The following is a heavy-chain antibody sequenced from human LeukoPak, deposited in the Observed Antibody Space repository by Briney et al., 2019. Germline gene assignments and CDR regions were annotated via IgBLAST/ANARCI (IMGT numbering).Heavy chain of an antibody. J-gene: IGHJ4*02. CDR2: ISGSGGST. Sequence: GGSLRLSCAASGFTFSSYAMSWVRQAPGKGLEWVSAISGSGGSTYYADSVKGRFTISRDNSKNTLYLQTNSLRAEDTAVYYCAKDQRAVAVTYWSYWGQGTLVTVSS. V-gene: IGHV3-23*01. CDR1: GFTFSSYA. D-gene: IGHD6-19*01. CDR3: AKDQRAVAVTYWSY.